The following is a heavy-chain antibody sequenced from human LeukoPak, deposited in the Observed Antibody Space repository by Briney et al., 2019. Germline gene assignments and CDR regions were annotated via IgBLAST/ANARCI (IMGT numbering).Heavy chain of an antibody. CDR2: ISGSGGST. J-gene: IGHJ4*02. Sequence: GGSLRLSCAASGFTFSSYAMSWVRQAPGKGLEWVSAISGSGGSTYYADSVKGRFTISRDNSKNTLYLQMNSLRSDDTAVYYCAREADYGWFGELLPDYWGQGTLVTVSS. CDR3: AREADYGWFGELLPDY. D-gene: IGHD3-10*01. CDR1: GFTFSSYA. V-gene: IGHV3-23*01.